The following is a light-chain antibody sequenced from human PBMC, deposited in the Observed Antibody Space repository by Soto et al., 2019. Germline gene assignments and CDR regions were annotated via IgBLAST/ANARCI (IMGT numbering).Light chain of an antibody. V-gene: IGKV3-20*01. J-gene: IGKJ2*03. CDR2: GAS. CDR1: QSVSSSY. Sequence: EIVLTQSPGTLSLSPGERATLSCRASQSVSSSYLAWYQHKPGQAPRLLIYGASSRPGGIPDRFSGSGSGTDFTLTISRLEPEDFAVYYCQQVDSSLYSFGQGTKLEI. CDR3: QQVDSSLYS.